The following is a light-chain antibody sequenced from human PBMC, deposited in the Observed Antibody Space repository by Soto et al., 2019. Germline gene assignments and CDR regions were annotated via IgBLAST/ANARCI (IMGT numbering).Light chain of an antibody. V-gene: IGKV3-15*01. J-gene: IGKJ1*01. CDR1: QRVGRN. Sequence: EIVMTQAPATLSVSPGERATLSCRASQRVGRNLAWYQQKPCQAPRHHIYGASTRATGIPARFSGSGSGTEFPLPISRLQSEDFAIYFCQQYNHWPPDRTFGQGTKVEIK. CDR3: QQYNHWPPDRT. CDR2: GAS.